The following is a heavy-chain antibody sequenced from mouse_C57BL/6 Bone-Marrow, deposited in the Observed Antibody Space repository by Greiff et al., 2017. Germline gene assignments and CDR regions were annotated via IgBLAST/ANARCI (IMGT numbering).Heavy chain of an antibody. J-gene: IGHJ2*01. CDR1: DLPFSTNA. CDR3: ARLRTSYYFDY. CDR2: ISSVGSYT. D-gene: IGHD2-12*01. V-gene: IGHV5-6*01. Sequence: EVKLVESGGDLLKPGGSLNPSFAASDLPFSTNAMPWFPQTPDKRRGWVATISSVGSYTYYPDSVKGRFTISRDNAKNTLYLQMSSLKSEDTAMYYCARLRTSYYFDYWGQGTTLTVSS.